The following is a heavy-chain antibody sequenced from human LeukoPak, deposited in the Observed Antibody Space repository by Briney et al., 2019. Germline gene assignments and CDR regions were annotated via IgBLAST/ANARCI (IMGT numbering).Heavy chain of an antibody. CDR3: ARGRTGAAALDF. Sequence: SETLSLTCTVSGGSISSSRYYWGWIRQPPGKGLEWIGSIYYSGSTYYNPSLKSRVTISVDTSKNQFSLKLSSVTAADTAVYYCARGRTGAAALDFWGPGTLVTVSS. V-gene: IGHV4-39*07. J-gene: IGHJ4*02. D-gene: IGHD2-2*01. CDR1: GGSISSSRYY. CDR2: IYYSGST.